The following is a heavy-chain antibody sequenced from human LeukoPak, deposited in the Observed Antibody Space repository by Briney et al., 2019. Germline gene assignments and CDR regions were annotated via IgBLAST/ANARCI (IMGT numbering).Heavy chain of an antibody. CDR1: GYTFTSQG. Sequence: ASVKVSCKASGYTFTSQGINWVRQAPGQGLEWMGWIGAYDGDTNYAQKFQGRVTMTTDTSTSTAYLELGGLRSDDTAVYYCARDFEDTALLKSWGQGTLVTVSS. V-gene: IGHV1-18*01. CDR2: IGAYDGDT. J-gene: IGHJ5*02. CDR3: ARDFEDTALLKS. D-gene: IGHD5-18*01.